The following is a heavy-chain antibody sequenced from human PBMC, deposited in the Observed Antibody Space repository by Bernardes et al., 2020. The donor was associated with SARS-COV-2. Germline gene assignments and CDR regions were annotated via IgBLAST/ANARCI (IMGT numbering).Heavy chain of an antibody. CDR2: INRGSGSQ. Sequence: GGSLRLSCAASGFIFSNSAVSWFRQAPGPGLEWVSTINRGSGSQHYASSVSGRFTVSRDNSKNTLYLQMNSLRGEDTAVYYCAKDQSQPIFGVFLIAWYFEVWGRCTLGTVSS. D-gene: IGHD3-3*01. J-gene: IGHJ2*01. CDR1: GFIFSNSA. V-gene: IGHV3-23*01. CDR3: AKDQSQPIFGVFLIAWYFEV.